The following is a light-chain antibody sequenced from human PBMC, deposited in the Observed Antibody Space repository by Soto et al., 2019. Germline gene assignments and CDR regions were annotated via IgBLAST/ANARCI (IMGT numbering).Light chain of an antibody. CDR1: QSVSSNS. Sequence: EIVLTQSPATLSLSPGERATLFCRAGQSVSSNSLAWYQHKPGQAPRLLIYGASSRATGIPDRSSGSGSGTDFTLTISRLEPEDFAVYYCQQYGRSPLTFGGGTKVDIK. J-gene: IGKJ4*01. V-gene: IGKV3-20*01. CDR2: GAS. CDR3: QQYGRSPLT.